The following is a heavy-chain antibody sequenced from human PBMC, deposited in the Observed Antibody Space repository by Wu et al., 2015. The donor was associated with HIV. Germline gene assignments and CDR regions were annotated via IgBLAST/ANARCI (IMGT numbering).Heavy chain of an antibody. CDR3: ARDEGSSSWFSNAFDI. D-gene: IGHD6-13*01. CDR2: ISAYNGNT. V-gene: IGHV1-18*04. CDR1: GYTFTGYY. Sequence: QVQLVQSGAELKKPGASVKVSCKASGYTFTGYYMHWVRQAPGQGLEWMGWISAYNGNTNYAQKLQGRVTMTTDTSTSTAYMELRSLRSDDTAVYYCARDEGSSSWFSNAFDIWGQGTMVTVSS. J-gene: IGHJ3*02.